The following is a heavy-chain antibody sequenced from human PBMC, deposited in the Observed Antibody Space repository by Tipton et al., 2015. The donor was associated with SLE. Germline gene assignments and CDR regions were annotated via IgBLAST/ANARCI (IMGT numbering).Heavy chain of an antibody. J-gene: IGHJ4*02. CDR2: IYYSGST. D-gene: IGHD3-10*01. V-gene: IGHV4-31*03. Sequence: TLSLTCTVSGGSISSGGYYWSWIRQHPGKGLEWIGYIYYSGSTYYNPSLKSRVTISVDTSKNQFSLKLSSATAADTAVYYCARGGGSGSDYWGQGTLVTVSS. CDR1: GGSISSGGYY. CDR3: ARGGGSGSDY.